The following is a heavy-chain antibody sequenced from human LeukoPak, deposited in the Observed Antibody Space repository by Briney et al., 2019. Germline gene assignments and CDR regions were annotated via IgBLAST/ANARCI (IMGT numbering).Heavy chain of an antibody. D-gene: IGHD3-3*01. CDR3: AKGDRITIFGVVLGEPYGMDV. CDR1: GFTVDSNY. Sequence: GGSLRLSCAASGFTVDSNYLSWVRQAPGKGLEWVSAISGSGGSTYYADSVKGRFTISRDNSKNTLYLQMNSLRAEDTAVYYCAKGDRITIFGVVLGEPYGMDVWGQGTTVTVSS. V-gene: IGHV3-23*01. CDR2: ISGSGGST. J-gene: IGHJ6*02.